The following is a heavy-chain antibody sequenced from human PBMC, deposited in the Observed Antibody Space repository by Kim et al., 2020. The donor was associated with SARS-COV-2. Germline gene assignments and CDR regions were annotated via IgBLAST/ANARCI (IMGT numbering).Heavy chain of an antibody. D-gene: IGHD5-12*01. V-gene: IGHV1-18*01. CDR1: GYTFTSYG. CDR3: ASHRIVATIGVDHSPQHAYDY. CDR2: ISAYNGNT. Sequence: ASVKVSCKASGYTFTSYGISWVRQAPGQGLEWMGWISAYNGNTNYAQKLQGRVTMTTDTSTSTAYMELRSLRSDDTAVYYCASHRIVATIGVDHSPQHAYDYWGQGTLVTVSS. J-gene: IGHJ4*02.